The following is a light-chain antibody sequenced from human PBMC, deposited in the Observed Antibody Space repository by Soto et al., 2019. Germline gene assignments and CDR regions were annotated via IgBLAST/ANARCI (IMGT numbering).Light chain of an antibody. CDR1: QSIGTY. CDR2: GAS. V-gene: IGKV1-39*01. Sequence: DIQVTQSPSFLSASVGDRVTITCRASQSIGTYLNWYHQKPGKAPQLLIYGASTLQSGVPSRFSASGSGTHFTLTINSLQPEDFGTYSCQQSYSTPTFGQGTKVEIK. CDR3: QQSYSTPT. J-gene: IGKJ1*01.